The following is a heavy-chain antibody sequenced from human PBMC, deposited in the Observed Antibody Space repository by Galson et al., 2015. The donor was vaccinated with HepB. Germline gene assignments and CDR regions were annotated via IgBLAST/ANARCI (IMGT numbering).Heavy chain of an antibody. D-gene: IGHD1-26*01. J-gene: IGHJ4*02. CDR3: AKDYYPYSGSQYFGY. CDR2: IRYDGSNK. Sequence: SLRLSCAASGFTFSSYGMHWVRQAPGKGLEWVAFIRYDGSNKYYADSVKGRFTISRDNSKNTLYLQMNSLRAEDTAVYYCAKDYYPYSGSQYFGYWGQGTLVTVSS. CDR1: GFTFSSYG. V-gene: IGHV3-30*02.